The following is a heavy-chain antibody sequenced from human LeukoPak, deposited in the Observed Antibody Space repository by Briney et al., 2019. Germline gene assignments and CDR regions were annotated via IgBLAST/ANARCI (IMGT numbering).Heavy chain of an antibody. Sequence: PSETLSLTCAVYGASSSGYFWTWIRQPPGKGLEWIGEINHSGSANYNPSLKSRVTISVDTSKNQFSLKLNSVTAADTAAYYCVHCWSGYSNLGQGTLVTVSS. V-gene: IGHV4-34*01. CDR1: GASSSGYF. D-gene: IGHD3-3*01. J-gene: IGHJ4*02. CDR3: VHCWSGYSN. CDR2: INHSGSA.